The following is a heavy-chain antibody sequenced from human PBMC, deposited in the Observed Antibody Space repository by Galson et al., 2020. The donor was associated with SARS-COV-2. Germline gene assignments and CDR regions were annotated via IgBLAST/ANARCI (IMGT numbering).Heavy chain of an antibody. CDR3: ARSYDDFATWFDP. J-gene: IGHJ5*02. V-gene: IGHV1-8*01. CDR1: GYTFTNYE. CDR2: MNPNSGNT. Sequence: ASVKVSCKASGYTFTNYEINWVRQAPGQGLELMGWMNPNSGNTGYAQKFQGRVTMTRTTSISTAYMELNSLTSEDTAVYYCARSYDDFATWFDPWGQGTLVTVSS. D-gene: IGHD4-17*01.